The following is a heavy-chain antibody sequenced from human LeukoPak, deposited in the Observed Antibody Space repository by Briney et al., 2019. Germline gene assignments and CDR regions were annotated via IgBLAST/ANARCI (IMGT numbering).Heavy chain of an antibody. Sequence: ASVKASCKASGYTFTSYDIDWVRQATGQGLEWMGWMNPNSGNTGYAQKFQGRVTMTRNTSINTAYMELSSLRSEDTAVYYCARGGGGSGNFDYWGQGTLVTVSS. CDR2: MNPNSGNT. D-gene: IGHD6-19*01. J-gene: IGHJ4*02. CDR1: GYTFTSYD. V-gene: IGHV1-8*01. CDR3: ARGGGGSGNFDY.